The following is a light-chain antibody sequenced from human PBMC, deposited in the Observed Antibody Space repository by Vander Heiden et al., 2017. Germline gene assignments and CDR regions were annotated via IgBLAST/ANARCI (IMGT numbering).Light chain of an antibody. CDR3: QQYGSSP. V-gene: IGKV3D-20*01. CDR2: DAS. CDR1: QSVSSSY. Sequence: EIVLTQSPATLSVSPGERATLSCGASQSVSSSYLAWYQQKPGLAPRLLIYDASSRATGIPDRFSGSGSGTDFTLTISRLEPEDFAVYYCQQYGSSPFGGGTKVEIK. J-gene: IGKJ4*01.